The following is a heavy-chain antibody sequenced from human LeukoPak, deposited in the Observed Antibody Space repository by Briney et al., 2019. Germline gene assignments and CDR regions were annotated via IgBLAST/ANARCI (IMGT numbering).Heavy chain of an antibody. J-gene: IGHJ4*02. CDR1: GFDFSRPD. D-gene: IGHD5-18*01. CDR3: ARTRVTPGIRGLQMRYFDY. Sequence: GGSLRLSCATSGFDFSRPDMHWVRQVAGKGLEWVSGIGTAYDTFYPGSVKGRFTISRENGKNSVYLQMHSLRVDDTAVYYCARTRVTPGIRGLQMRYFDYWGQGKLVTVSS. V-gene: IGHV3-13*01. CDR2: IGTAYDT.